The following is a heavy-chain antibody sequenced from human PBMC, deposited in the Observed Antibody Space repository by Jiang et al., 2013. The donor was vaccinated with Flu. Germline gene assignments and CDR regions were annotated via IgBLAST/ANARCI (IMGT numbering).Heavy chain of an antibody. V-gene: IGHV4-39*01. D-gene: IGHD4-17*01. CDR2: ISYSGST. CDR1: GASISSSYYY. CDR3: AGQPQGHDYANY. Sequence: PGLVKPSETLSLTCTVSGASISSSYYYWGWIRQPPGKGLEWIATISYSGSTYYNPSLRSRLTISVDTSKNQFSLKLSSVTAADTAAYYCAGQPQGHDYANYWGQGTLVTVSS. J-gene: IGHJ4*02.